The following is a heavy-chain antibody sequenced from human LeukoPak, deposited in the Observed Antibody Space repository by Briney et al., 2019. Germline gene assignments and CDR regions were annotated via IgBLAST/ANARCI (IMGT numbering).Heavy chain of an antibody. D-gene: IGHD6-6*01. CDR2: ISGSGGST. Sequence: PGGSLRLSCATSGFSFSSYGMSWVRQAPGKGLEWVSAISGSGGSTYYADSVKGRFTISRDNSKNTLYLQMNSLRAEDTAVYYCAKDRRAFDIWGQGTMVTVSS. CDR1: GFSFSSYG. J-gene: IGHJ3*02. CDR3: AKDRRAFDI. V-gene: IGHV3-23*01.